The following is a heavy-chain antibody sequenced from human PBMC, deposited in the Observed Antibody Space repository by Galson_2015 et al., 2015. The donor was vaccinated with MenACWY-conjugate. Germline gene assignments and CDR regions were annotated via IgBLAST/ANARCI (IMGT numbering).Heavy chain of an antibody. CDR2: IKADGSFS. J-gene: IGHJ5*02. D-gene: IGHD1-1*01. CDR1: GFTFNNYW. Sequence: SLRLSCAASGFTFNNYWMHWVRQPPGKGLEWISYIKADGSFSNYADSVKGRFTISTDNAKNMVYLQMDGLGDEDTAVYFCARDNNCSLDTSGQRTLVTVSS. CDR3: ARDNNCSLDT. V-gene: IGHV3-74*01.